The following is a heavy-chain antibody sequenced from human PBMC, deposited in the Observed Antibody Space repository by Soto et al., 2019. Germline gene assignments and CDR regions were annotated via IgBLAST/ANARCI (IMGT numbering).Heavy chain of an antibody. J-gene: IGHJ5*02. CDR3: VRELCIASTCISRGWFDP. CDR2: INHDGSGT. D-gene: IGHD2-2*01. CDR1: GFTFSPYW. Sequence: VQLVESGGGLVQPGGSLRLSCEASGFTFSPYWMHWVRQAPGKGLIWVSRINHDGSGTVYADSVQGRFTISRDNARNTIYLQMNSLTAEDTAVYYCVRELCIASTCISRGWFDPWGQGTLVTVSS. V-gene: IGHV3-74*01.